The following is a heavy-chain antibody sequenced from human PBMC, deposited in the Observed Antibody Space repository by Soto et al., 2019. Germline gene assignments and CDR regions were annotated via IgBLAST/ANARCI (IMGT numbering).Heavy chain of an antibody. V-gene: IGHV1-18*01. CDR3: ARGRSSTWIQPNYYYGMDV. CDR1: GYTFTSYG. Sequence: ASVKVSCKASGYTFTSYGISWVRQAPGQGLEWMGWISAYNGNTNYAQKLQGRVTMTTDTSTSTAYMELRSLRSDDTAVYYCARGRSSTWIQPNYYYGMDVWGQGTTVTVSS. D-gene: IGHD5-18*01. CDR2: ISAYNGNT. J-gene: IGHJ6*02.